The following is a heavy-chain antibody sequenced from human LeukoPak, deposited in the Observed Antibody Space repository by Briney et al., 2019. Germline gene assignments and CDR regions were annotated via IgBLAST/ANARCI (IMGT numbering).Heavy chain of an antibody. D-gene: IGHD3-22*01. CDR2: ISSSGSTI. J-gene: IGHJ3*02. CDR1: GFTFSDYY. Sequence: GGSLRLSCAASGFTFSDYYMSWIRQAPGKGLEWVSYISSSGSTIYYADSVKGRFTISRDNAKNSLYLQMNSLRAEDTAVYYCATTMIVVVITDHDAFDIWGQGTMVTVSS. V-gene: IGHV3-11*01. CDR3: ATTMIVVVITDHDAFDI.